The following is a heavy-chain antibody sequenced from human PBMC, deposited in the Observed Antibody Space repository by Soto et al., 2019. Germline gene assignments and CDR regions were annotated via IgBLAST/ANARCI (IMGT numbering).Heavy chain of an antibody. CDR3: VRGLEWELLLDAFDI. V-gene: IGHV4-31*03. CDR1: GGSITSGVYY. D-gene: IGHD1-26*01. CDR2: IYYTGSP. Sequence: QVQLQESGPGLVKPSQTLSLTCTVSGGSITSGVYYWSWIRQHPGKGLEWIGYIYYTGSPFCNPSLKSRVTISVDTSKNQASLKLSSVTAADTAVYFCVRGLEWELLLDAFDIWGQGTMVTVSS. J-gene: IGHJ3*02.